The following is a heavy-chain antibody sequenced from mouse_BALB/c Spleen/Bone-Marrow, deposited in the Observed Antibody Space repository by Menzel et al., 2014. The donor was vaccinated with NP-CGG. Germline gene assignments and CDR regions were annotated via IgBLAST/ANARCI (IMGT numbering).Heavy chain of an antibody. D-gene: IGHD5-1-1*01. CDR3: ARWRYPYAMDY. J-gene: IGHJ4*01. CDR2: VNPYNDGT. Sequence: VQLQQSGPELVKPGASVKMSCKASGYTFTSYVMHWVKQKPGQGLEWIGYVNPYNDGTKYNEKFKGKATLTSDKSSSTAYMELSSLTSEDSAVYYCARWRYPYAMDYWGQGTSVTVSS. V-gene: IGHV1-14*01. CDR1: GYTFTSYV.